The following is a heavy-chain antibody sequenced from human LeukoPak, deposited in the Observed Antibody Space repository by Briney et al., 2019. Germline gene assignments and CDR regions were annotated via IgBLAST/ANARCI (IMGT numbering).Heavy chain of an antibody. V-gene: IGHV4-39*07. CDR3: ARVSRLRDYFDY. Sequence: SETLSLTCTVSGGSISSSSYYWGWIRQPPGKGLEWIGEINHSGSTNYNPSLKSRVTISVDTSKNQFSLKLSSVTAADTAVYYCARVSRLRDYFDYWGQGTLVTVSS. J-gene: IGHJ4*02. D-gene: IGHD5-12*01. CDR1: GGSISSSSYY. CDR2: INHSGST.